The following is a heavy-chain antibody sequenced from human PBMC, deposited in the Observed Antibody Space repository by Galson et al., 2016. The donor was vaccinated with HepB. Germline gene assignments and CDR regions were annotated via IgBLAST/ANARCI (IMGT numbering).Heavy chain of an antibody. CDR1: GFNFGSKA. Sequence: SVKVSCKASGFNFGSKAIHWVRQARGQHLEWIGWIVSGSGNTNFAQDLQERVTFARDISTNTVHMDLGGLTSDDTAVYYCAMDRLGGLDYWGQGTQVTVS. CDR2: IVSGSGNT. CDR3: AMDRLGGLDY. V-gene: IGHV1-58*02. J-gene: IGHJ4*02. D-gene: IGHD1-26*01.